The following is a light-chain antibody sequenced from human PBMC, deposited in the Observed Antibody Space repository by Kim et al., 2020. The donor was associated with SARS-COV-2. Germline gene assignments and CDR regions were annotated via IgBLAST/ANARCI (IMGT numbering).Light chain of an antibody. CDR2: EDD. J-gene: IGLJ3*02. CDR1: SGSITSNY. Sequence: KTVTTSCTRSSGSITSNYVQWHQQRPGSSPTTLIFEDDQRPSWVPDRFSAAIDSSSNSASLTISELKTEDEGDYYCQSYDSNTQGVFGGGTQLTVL. CDR3: QSYDSNTQGV. V-gene: IGLV6-57*01.